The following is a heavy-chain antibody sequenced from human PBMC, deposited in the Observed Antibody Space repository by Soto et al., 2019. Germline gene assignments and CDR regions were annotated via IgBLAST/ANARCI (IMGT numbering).Heavy chain of an antibody. Sequence: PGGSLRLSCAASGFIFRSYAMNWVRQAPGKGLERVSGISGSGDSTYYADAVKGRFTISRDNSKNTLFLQMNSLRDDDGAVYYCAKAGAGGFPGWDTFNWLDSWGQGILVTVYS. CDR2: ISGSGDST. D-gene: IGHD5-18*01. CDR1: GFIFRSYA. V-gene: IGHV3-23*01. J-gene: IGHJ5*01. CDR3: AKAGAGGFPGWDTFNWLDS.